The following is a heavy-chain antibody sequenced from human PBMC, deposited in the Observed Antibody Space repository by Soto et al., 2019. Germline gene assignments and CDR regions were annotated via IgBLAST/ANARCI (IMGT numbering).Heavy chain of an antibody. Sequence: ASVKVSCKASGGTFSSYTISWVRQAPGQGLEWMGRIIPILGIANYAQKFQGRVTITADKSTSTAYMELSSLRSEDTAVYYCARDLEYSGYAPVSPEYYYYYYMDVWGKGTTVTVSS. D-gene: IGHD5-12*01. CDR1: GGTFSSYT. CDR3: ARDLEYSGYAPVSPEYYYYYYMDV. CDR2: IIPILGIA. V-gene: IGHV1-69*04. J-gene: IGHJ6*03.